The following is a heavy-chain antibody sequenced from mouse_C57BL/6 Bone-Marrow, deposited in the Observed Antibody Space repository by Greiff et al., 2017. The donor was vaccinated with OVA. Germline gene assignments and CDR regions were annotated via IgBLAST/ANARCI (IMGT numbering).Heavy chain of an antibody. CDR1: GYTFTSYW. CDR3: ATYYYGSSHSDY. D-gene: IGHD1-1*01. V-gene: IGHV1-64*01. J-gene: IGHJ2*01. Sequence: QVQLQQSGAELVKPGASVKLSCKASGYTFTSYWMHWVKQRPGQGLEWIGMIHPNSGSTNYNEKFKSKATLTVDKSSSTAYMQLSSLTSEDSAVYYCATYYYGSSHSDYWGQGTTLTVSS. CDR2: IHPNSGST.